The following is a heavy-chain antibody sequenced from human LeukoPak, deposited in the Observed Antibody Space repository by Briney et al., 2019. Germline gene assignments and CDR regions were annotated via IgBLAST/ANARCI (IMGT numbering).Heavy chain of an antibody. CDR1: GGSISSYY. J-gene: IGHJ4*02. V-gene: IGHV4-39*01. Sequence: SETLSLTCTVSGGSISSYYWGWIRQPPGKGLEWIGSIYYSGSTYYNPSLKSRVTISVDTSKNQFSLKLSSVTAADTAVYYCARQSGRDGYNYAYWGQGTLVTVSS. CDR2: IYYSGST. CDR3: ARQSGRDGYNYAY. D-gene: IGHD5-24*01.